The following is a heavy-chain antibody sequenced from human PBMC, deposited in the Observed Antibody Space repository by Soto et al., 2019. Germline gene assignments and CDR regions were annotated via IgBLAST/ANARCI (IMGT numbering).Heavy chain of an antibody. V-gene: IGHV3-72*01. CDR1: GLTFSDHY. CDR3: ARLMGTGFDL. Sequence: PGGSLRLSCVASGLTFSDHYMDWLRQAPGKGLEWVGRARNKVNGYTTASAASVRGRFTISRDDSKNSLYLQMNSLKTEDTAVYFCARLMGTGFDLWGQGTLVTVSS. J-gene: IGHJ4*02. D-gene: IGHD2-8*01. CDR2: ARNKVNGYTT.